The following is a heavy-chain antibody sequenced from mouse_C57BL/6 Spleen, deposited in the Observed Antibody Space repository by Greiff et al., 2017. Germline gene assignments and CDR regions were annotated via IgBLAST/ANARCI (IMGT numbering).Heavy chain of an antibody. CDR2: IRLKSDNYAT. Sequence: EVKVEVSGGGLVQPGGSMKLSCVASGFTFSNYWMNWVRQSPEKGLEWVAQIRLKSDNYATHYAESVKGRFTISRDDSKSSVYLQMNNIRAEDTGIYYCTEASGGYYNAMDYWGQGTSVTVSS. V-gene: IGHV6-3*01. CDR3: TEASGGYYNAMDY. CDR1: GFTFSNYW. J-gene: IGHJ4*01. D-gene: IGHD2-3*01.